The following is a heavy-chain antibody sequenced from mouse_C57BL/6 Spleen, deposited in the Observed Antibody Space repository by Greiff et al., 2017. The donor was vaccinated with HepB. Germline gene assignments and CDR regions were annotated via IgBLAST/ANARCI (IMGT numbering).Heavy chain of an antibody. Sequence: VQLQQPGAELVKPGASVKLSCKASGYTFTSYWMHWVKQRPGQGLEWIGMIHPNSGSTNYNEKFKSKATLTVDKSSSTAYMQLSSLTSEDSAVYYCASRYYYGSSLYFDVWGTGTTVTVSS. CDR3: ASRYYYGSSLYFDV. CDR2: IHPNSGST. CDR1: GYTFTSYW. V-gene: IGHV1-64*01. J-gene: IGHJ1*03. D-gene: IGHD1-1*01.